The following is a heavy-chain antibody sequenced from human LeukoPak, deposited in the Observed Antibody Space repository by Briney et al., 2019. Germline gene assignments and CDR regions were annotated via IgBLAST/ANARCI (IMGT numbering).Heavy chain of an antibody. CDR3: ATFRPLAAAVLYGMDV. D-gene: IGHD6-13*01. CDR2: INHSGST. CDR1: RFTFNTYA. Sequence: PGGSLRLSCAASRFTFNTYAVTWVRQPPGKGLEWIGEINHSGSTNYNPSLKSRVTISVDTSKNQFSLKLSSVTAADTAVYYCATFRPLAAAVLYGMDVWGQGTTVTVSS. V-gene: IGHV4-34*08. J-gene: IGHJ6*02.